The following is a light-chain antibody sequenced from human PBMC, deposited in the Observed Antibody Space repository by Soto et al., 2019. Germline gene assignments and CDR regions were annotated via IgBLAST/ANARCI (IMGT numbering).Light chain of an antibody. CDR2: EVI. V-gene: IGLV2-14*01. Sequence: QSALTQPASVSGSPGQSITISCTGSSSDVGGYNYVSWYQQHPGKAPKLMIYEVINRPSGVSNRFSGSKSDNTASLTISGLQAEDEADYYCSSYTTTSSVAFGGGTKLTVL. CDR3: SSYTTTSSVA. J-gene: IGLJ2*01. CDR1: SSDVGGYNY.